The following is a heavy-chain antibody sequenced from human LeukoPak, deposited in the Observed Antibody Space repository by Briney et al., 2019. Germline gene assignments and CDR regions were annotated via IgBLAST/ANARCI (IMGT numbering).Heavy chain of an antibody. CDR2: VTSSGGHM. CDR3: SRDLRGADDY. J-gene: IGHJ4*02. Sequence: GGSLRLSCAASGFIFSDYYMTWIRQAPGKGLEWVSYVTSSGGHMYYADSAKGRFTISRDNANNTLYLQMNSLRAEDTAVYYCSRDLRGADDYWGQGTLVTVSS. D-gene: IGHD1-26*01. CDR1: GFIFSDYY. V-gene: IGHV3-11*04.